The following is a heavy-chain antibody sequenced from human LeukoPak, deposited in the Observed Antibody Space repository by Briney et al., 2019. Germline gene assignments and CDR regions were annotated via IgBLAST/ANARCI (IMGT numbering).Heavy chain of an antibody. D-gene: IGHD6-19*01. V-gene: IGHV3-11*01. J-gene: IGHJ4*02. CDR2: ISSSGSTI. Sequence: GGSLRLSCAASGFTFSDYYMSWLRQAPGKGLEWVSYISSSGSTIYYADSVKGRFTISRDNAKNSLYLQMNSLRAEDTAVYYCARVDSSGWYVFDYWGQGTLVTVSS. CDR1: GFTFSDYY. CDR3: ARVDSSGWYVFDY.